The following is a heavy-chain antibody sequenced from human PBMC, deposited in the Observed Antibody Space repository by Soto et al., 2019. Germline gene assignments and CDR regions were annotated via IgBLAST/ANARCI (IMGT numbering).Heavy chain of an antibody. Sequence: QITLKESGPTLVKPTQTLTLTCTFSGFSLTTRGVGVGWIRQPPGKALECLALIYWDDDKRYSPSLQSRLSTXTXTXXTQVVLTMTNVDPVDTATYYCAHIPNYYQYDWFDPWGQGTLVSVSS. CDR1: GFSLTTRGVG. J-gene: IGHJ5*02. CDR3: AHIPNYYQYDWFDP. V-gene: IGHV2-5*02. CDR2: IYWDDDK. D-gene: IGHD3-16*01.